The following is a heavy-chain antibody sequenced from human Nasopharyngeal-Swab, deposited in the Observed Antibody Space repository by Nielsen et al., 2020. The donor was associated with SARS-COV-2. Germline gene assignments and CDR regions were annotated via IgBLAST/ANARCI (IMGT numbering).Heavy chain of an antibody. J-gene: IGHJ4*02. Sequence: GESLKISCAASGFTFSSYAMHWVRQAPGKGLEWVSYITSSSSTRYYADSVKGRFTVSRDNAKNSLYLQMSSLRDEDTAVYYCVREFEATGATYLDYWGLGTLVTVSS. D-gene: IGHD1-26*01. CDR1: GFTFSSYA. CDR3: VREFEATGATYLDY. V-gene: IGHV3-48*02. CDR2: ITSSSSTR.